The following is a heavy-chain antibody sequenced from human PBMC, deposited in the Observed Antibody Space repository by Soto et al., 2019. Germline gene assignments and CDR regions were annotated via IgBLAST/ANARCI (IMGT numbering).Heavy chain of an antibody. J-gene: IGHJ3*02. CDR1: GFTFSSYA. D-gene: IGHD3-16*01. CDR2: ISGSGGST. CDR3: AKSRLGGVMIDAFDI. Sequence: EVQLLESGGGLVQPGGSLRLSCAASGFTFSSYAMSWVRQAPGKGLEWVSVISGSGGSTYYADSVKGRFTISRDNSKNGLYLQMNSLRAEDTAVYYCAKSRLGGVMIDAFDIWGEGTMVTVSS. V-gene: IGHV3-23*01.